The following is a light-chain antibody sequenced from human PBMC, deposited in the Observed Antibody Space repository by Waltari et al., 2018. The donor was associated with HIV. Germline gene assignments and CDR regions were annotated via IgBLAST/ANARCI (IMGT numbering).Light chain of an antibody. Sequence: QSVLTQPPSASGTPGQTVTISCSGSSSNIGNDNVYWYQQLPGMTPKLLIYKNYQRPPGVPLRFAGSKSGTSASLAISGLRSEDEADYYCVGWDGSLSGYVFGAGTKVTVL. CDR1: SSNIGNDN. J-gene: IGLJ1*01. CDR2: KNY. V-gene: IGLV1-47*01. CDR3: VGWDGSLSGYV.